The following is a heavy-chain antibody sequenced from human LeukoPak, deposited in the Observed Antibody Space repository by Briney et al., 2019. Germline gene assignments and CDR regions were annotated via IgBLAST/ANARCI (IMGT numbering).Heavy chain of an antibody. D-gene: IGHD1-26*01. CDR1: GYTFITYG. Sequence: ASVKVSCKTSGYTFITYGINWVRQAPGQGLEWMGWISTYNGNTNYAQKLQGRVTMTTDTSTNTAYMELRSLRCDDTAVYYCARARLEGGSYYGRPETFDIWGQGTMVTVSS. J-gene: IGHJ3*02. CDR3: ARARLEGGSYYGRPETFDI. CDR2: ISTYNGNT. V-gene: IGHV1-18*01.